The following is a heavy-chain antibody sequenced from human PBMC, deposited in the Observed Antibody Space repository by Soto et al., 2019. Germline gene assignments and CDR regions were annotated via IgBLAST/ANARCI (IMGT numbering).Heavy chain of an antibody. V-gene: IGHV3-33*01. CDR1: GFTFSSYG. D-gene: IGHD3-3*01. J-gene: IGHJ4*02. Sequence: PGGSLRLSCAASGFTFSSYGMHWVRQAPGKGLEWVAVIWYDGSNKYYADSVKGRFTISRDNSKNTLYLQMNSLRAEDTAVYYCARDPVRFLEWYFDYWGQGTLVTVSS. CDR3: ARDPVRFLEWYFDY. CDR2: IWYDGSNK.